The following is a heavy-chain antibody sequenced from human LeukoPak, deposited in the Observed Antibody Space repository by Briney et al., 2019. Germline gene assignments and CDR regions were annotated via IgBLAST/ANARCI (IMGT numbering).Heavy chain of an antibody. CDR2: ISGSGGST. CDR3: AKDGGLAAGTPFDY. J-gene: IGHJ4*02. CDR1: GFTFSSYG. V-gene: IGHV3-23*01. D-gene: IGHD6-13*01. Sequence: GGTLRLSCAASGFTFSSYGMRWVRQAPGKGLEWVSAISGSGGSTYYADSVKGRFTISRDNSKNTPYLQMNSLRAEDTAVYYCAKDGGLAAGTPFDYWGQGTLVTVSS.